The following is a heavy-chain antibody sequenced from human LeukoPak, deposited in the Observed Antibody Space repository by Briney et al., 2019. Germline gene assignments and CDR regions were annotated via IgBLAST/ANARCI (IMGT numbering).Heavy chain of an antibody. V-gene: IGHV4-59*01. CDR2: IYYSGST. Sequence: SSETLSLTCTVSGGSISSYYWSWIRQPPGKGLEWIGYIYYSGSTNYNPSLKSRVTISVDTSKNQFSLKLSSVTAADTAVYYCARDSPKIPLAAAAAQYYYGMDVWGQGTTVTVSS. CDR1: GGSISSYY. CDR3: ARDSPKIPLAAAAAQYYYGMDV. J-gene: IGHJ6*02. D-gene: IGHD6-13*01.